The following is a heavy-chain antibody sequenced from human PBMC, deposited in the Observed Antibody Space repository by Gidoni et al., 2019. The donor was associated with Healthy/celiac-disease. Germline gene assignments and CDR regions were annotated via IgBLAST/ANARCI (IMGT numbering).Heavy chain of an antibody. CDR2: IIPIFGTA. J-gene: IGHJ2*01. D-gene: IGHD3-9*01. V-gene: IGHV1-69*06. CDR3: ARTTYYDILTEDWYFDL. Sequence: QVQLVQSGAEVNKPGSSVTVSCKASGCTFSSYAISWVRQAPGQGLEWMGGIIPIFGTANYAQKFQGRVTITADKSTSTAYMELSSLRSEDTAVYYCARTTYYDILTEDWYFDLWGRGTLVTVSS. CDR1: GCTFSSYA.